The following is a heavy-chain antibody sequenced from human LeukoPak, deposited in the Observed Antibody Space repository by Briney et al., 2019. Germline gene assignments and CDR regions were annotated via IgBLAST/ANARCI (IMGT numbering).Heavy chain of an antibody. Sequence: ASVKVSCKASGYTFTRYGISWVRQAPGQGLEWMGWISAYNGNTNYAQKLQGRVTMTTDTSTSTAYMELRSLRSDDTAVYYCARDEGPYEWLAPFDYWGQGTLVTVSS. CDR1: GYTFTRYG. CDR2: ISAYNGNT. V-gene: IGHV1-18*01. D-gene: IGHD6-19*01. CDR3: ARDEGPYEWLAPFDY. J-gene: IGHJ4*02.